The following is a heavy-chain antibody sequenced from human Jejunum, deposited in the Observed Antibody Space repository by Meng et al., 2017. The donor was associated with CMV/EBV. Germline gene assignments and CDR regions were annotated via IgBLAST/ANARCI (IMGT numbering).Heavy chain of an antibody. CDR2: INPNSGGT. CDR3: ARGAGRYFSTGSHPFDL. D-gene: IGHD3-9*01. J-gene: IGHJ4*02. Sequence: LTNCYKNGLRQAPGQEPEWMGWINPNSGGTRYAQKFQGRVSMTRDTSITTDYMELSRLTSDDTAIYYCARGAGRYFSTGSHPFDLWGQGTLVTVSS. V-gene: IGHV1-2*02. CDR1: LTNCY.